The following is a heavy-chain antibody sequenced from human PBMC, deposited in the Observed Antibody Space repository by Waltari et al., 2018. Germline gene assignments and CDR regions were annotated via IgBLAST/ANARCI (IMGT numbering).Heavy chain of an antibody. D-gene: IGHD5-18*01. Sequence: QVQLQESGPGLVQPSETLSLTCTVSGGSLSSYYSSWLRQPPGKGLEWIGYIYYSGSTNYNPSLKSRVTISVDTSKNQFSLKLSSVTAADTAVYYCARGVDTAMVGYMDVWGKGTTVTVSS. CDR2: IYYSGST. J-gene: IGHJ6*03. CDR1: GGSLSSYY. CDR3: ARGVDTAMVGYMDV. V-gene: IGHV4-59*01.